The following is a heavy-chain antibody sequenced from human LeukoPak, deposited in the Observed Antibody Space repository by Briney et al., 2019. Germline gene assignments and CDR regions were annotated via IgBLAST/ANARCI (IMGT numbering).Heavy chain of an antibody. CDR1: GGTFSSYA. CDR3: ARAGPDKGSSSTSSDFDY. Sequence: SVKVSCKASGGTFSSYAISWVRQAPGQGLEWMGRVIPILGIANYAQKFQGRVTITADKSTSTAYMELSSLRSEDTAVYYCARAGPDKGSSSTSSDFDYWGQGTLVTVSS. V-gene: IGHV1-69*04. CDR2: VIPILGIA. J-gene: IGHJ4*02. D-gene: IGHD2-2*01.